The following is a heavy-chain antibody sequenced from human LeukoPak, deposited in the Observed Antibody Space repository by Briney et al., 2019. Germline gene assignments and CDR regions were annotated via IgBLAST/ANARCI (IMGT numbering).Heavy chain of an antibody. Sequence: GGSLRLSCAASGFTFSSYGMHWVRQAPGKGLEWVAVIWYDGSNKYYTDSVKGRFTISRDNSKNTLYLQMNSLRAEDTAVYYCAKDPRIAAAGTYWGQGTLVTVSS. CDR1: GFTFSSYG. CDR3: AKDPRIAAAGTY. D-gene: IGHD6-13*01. CDR2: IWYDGSNK. J-gene: IGHJ4*02. V-gene: IGHV3-30*02.